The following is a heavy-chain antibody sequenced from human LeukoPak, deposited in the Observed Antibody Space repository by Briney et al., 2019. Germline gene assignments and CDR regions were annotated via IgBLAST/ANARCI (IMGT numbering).Heavy chain of an antibody. CDR2: IGTAGDT. D-gene: IGHD6-19*01. CDR1: GLTFSSYG. J-gene: IGHJ3*02. CDR3: ARGVAGDDAFDI. V-gene: IGHV3-13*01. Sequence: GGSLRLSCAASGLTFSSYGMHWVRQATGKGLEWVSAIGTAGDTYYPGSVKGRFTISRENAKNSLYLQMNSLRAGDTAVYYCARGVAGDDAFDIWGQGTMVTVSS.